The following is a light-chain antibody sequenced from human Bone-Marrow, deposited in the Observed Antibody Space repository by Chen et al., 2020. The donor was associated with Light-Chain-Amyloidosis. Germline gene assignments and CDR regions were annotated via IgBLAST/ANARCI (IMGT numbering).Light chain of an antibody. Sequence: VLTQPPSVSGAPGQRVTISCTGSSANIGAGYDVHWYQQLPGTAPKLLIYANSNRPSGVPDRFSGSKSGTSASLAITGLQAEDEADYYCQSYDSSLSGVVFGGGTKLTVL. V-gene: IGLV1-40*01. CDR2: ANS. CDR1: SANIGAGYD. J-gene: IGLJ2*01. CDR3: QSYDSSLSGVV.